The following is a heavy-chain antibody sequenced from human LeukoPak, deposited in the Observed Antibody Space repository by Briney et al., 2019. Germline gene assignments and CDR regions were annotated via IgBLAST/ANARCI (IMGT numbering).Heavy chain of an antibody. J-gene: IGHJ4*02. Sequence: SETLSLTCTVSGGSISSSSYYWGWIRQPPGKGLDWFGSICYSVSTYYNPSLKSRVTISVDTSKYQFSLKLSSVTAADTAVYYCARASYYYDSSGYYAPFDYWGEGTLVTVSS. V-gene: IGHV4-39*07. D-gene: IGHD3-22*01. CDR2: ICYSVST. CDR1: GGSISSSSYY. CDR3: ARASYYYDSSGYYAPFDY.